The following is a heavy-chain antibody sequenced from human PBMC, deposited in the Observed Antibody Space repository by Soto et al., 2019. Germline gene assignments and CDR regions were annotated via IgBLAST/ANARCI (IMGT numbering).Heavy chain of an antibody. CDR2: ISAYNGNT. V-gene: IGHV1-18*01. Sequence: QDQLVQSGVEVKKPGASVKVSCKASGYSFTNYGITWVRQAPGQGFEWMGWISAYNGNTNYAQKFQGRVTLTTDAYTSPAYLELRSLRSDDTAVYYCARDRGVAPPVAGNTHYYYYMDVWGKGTTFTVSS. CDR1: GYSFTNYG. D-gene: IGHD6-19*01. CDR3: ARDRGVAPPVAGNTHYYYYMDV. J-gene: IGHJ6*03.